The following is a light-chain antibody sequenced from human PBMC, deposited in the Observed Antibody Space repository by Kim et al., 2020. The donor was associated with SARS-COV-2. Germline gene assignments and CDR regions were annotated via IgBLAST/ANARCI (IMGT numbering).Light chain of an antibody. CDR3: QQRANWPRT. CDR1: QSVSSY. Sequence: LSPGERATLSCRASQSVSSYLAWYQQKPGQAPRLLIYAASNMATGIPARFSGSGSGTDFTLTISSLEPEDFAVYYCQQRANWPRTFGQGTKVDIK. V-gene: IGKV3-11*01. J-gene: IGKJ1*01. CDR2: AAS.